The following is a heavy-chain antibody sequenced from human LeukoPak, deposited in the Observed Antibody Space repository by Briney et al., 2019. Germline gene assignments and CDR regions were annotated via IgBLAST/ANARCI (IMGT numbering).Heavy chain of an antibody. V-gene: IGHV1-18*04. D-gene: IGHD3-9*01. CDR2: ISAYNGNT. J-gene: IGHJ5*02. Sequence: ASVKVSCKASGYTFTSYYMHWVRQAPGQGLEWMGWISAYNGNTNYAQKLQGRVTMTTDTSTSTAYMELRSLRSDDTAVYYCARGRYFDWLLSWGQGTLVTVSS. CDR3: ARGRYFDWLLS. CDR1: GYTFTSYY.